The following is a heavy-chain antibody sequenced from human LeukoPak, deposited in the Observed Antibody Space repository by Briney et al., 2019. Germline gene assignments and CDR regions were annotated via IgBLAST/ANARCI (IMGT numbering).Heavy chain of an antibody. CDR1: GFTFSSYG. D-gene: IGHD3-10*01. V-gene: IGHV3-30*18. J-gene: IGHJ6*01. CDR3: AKDSGLWFGEKHYYYYCMNV. Sequence: PGRYLRLSCAASGFTFSSYGMHWVRQAPGKGLEWVVVISYDGSNKYYADSVKGRFTISRDNSKNTLYLQMNSLRAEDTAVYYCAKDSGLWFGEKHYYYYCMNVWGKGTTVTAYS. CDR2: ISYDGSNK.